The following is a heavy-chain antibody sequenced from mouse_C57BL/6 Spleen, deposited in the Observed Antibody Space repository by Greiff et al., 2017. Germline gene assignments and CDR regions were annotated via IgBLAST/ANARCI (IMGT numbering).Heavy chain of an antibody. J-gene: IGHJ3*01. V-gene: IGHV3-6*01. D-gene: IGHD1-2*01. Sequence: VQLQQSGPGLVKPSQSLSLTCSVTGYSITSGYYWNWIRQFPGNKLEWMGYISYDGSNNYNPSLKNRISITRDTSKNQFFLKLNSVTTEDTATYYCARDRTTAAGFAYWGQGTLVTVSA. CDR2: ISYDGSN. CDR1: GYSITSGYY. CDR3: ARDRTTAAGFAY.